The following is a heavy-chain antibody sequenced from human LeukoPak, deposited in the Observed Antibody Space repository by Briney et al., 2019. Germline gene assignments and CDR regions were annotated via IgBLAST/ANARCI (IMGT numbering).Heavy chain of an antibody. J-gene: IGHJ5*02. V-gene: IGHV4-59*01. CDR1: GGSISSYY. D-gene: IGHD6-19*01. CDR2: IYYSGST. CDR3: ARSQWLAGGHWFDP. Sequence: SETLSLTCTVSGGSISSYYWSWIRQPPGKRLEWIGYIYYSGSTNYNPSLKSRVTISVDTSKNQFSLKLSSVTAADTAVYYCARSQWLAGGHWFDPWGQGTLVTVSS.